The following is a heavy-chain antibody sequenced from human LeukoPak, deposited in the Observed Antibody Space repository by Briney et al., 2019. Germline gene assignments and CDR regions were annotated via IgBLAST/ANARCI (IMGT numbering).Heavy chain of an antibody. CDR3: AREGSSGQDWYAFDV. CDR2: MYFNSGAT. V-gene: IGHV1-2*02. CDR1: GFSFPGYY. Sequence: ASVREACKASGFSFPGYYVQWLRQAPGQGLEWVGWMYFNSGATRYAPKFQDRVTMTRDTSISTAYMELSSLRADDTAMYFCAREGSSGQDWYAFDVWGQEAMFTVSS. J-gene: IGHJ3*01. D-gene: IGHD5-12*01.